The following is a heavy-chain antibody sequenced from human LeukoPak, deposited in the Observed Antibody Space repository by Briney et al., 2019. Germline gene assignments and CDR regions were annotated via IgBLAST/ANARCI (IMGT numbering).Heavy chain of an antibody. CDR3: ARALFGRVIYDAFDI. CDR1: GGSISSSIYY. Sequence: SETLSLTCTVSGGSISSSIYYWGWIRQPPGKGLEWIGSIHYSGSTYYNPSLKSRVTISVDTSKNHFSLKLSSVTGAHTAVYYCARALFGRVIYDAFDIWGQGTMVTVSS. V-gene: IGHV4-39*02. J-gene: IGHJ3*02. D-gene: IGHD3-16*01. CDR2: IHYSGST.